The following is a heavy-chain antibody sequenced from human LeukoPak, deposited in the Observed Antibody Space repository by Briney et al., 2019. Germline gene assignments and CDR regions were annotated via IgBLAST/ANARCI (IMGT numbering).Heavy chain of an antibody. CDR1: GYTFTSYV. D-gene: IGHD3-22*01. V-gene: IGHV1-18*01. J-gene: IGHJ3*02. CDR2: ISPYNGKT. CDR3: ARAIYSYDSSGQGGFDI. Sequence: GASVKVSCKASGYTFTSYVISWVRQAPGQGLEWMGWISPYNGKTNYAQNLQDRVTITTDKSTSTAYMELRSLRSDDTAVYYCARAIYSYDSSGQGGFDIWGEGKMVTVSS.